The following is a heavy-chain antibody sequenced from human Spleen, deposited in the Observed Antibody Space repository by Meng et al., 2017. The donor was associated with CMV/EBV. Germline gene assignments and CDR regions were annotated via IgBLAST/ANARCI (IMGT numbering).Heavy chain of an antibody. CDR3: ANIAVADDDS. J-gene: IGHJ5*01. Sequence: QVQLVQSGAEVKKPGSSVKVSCKASGGTFSSYAISWVRQAPGQGLEWMGWINPNSGDTNYAQKFQGRVSMTRDTSITTAYMELRSLRSDDTAVYYCANIAVADDDSWGQGTLVTVSS. CDR1: GGTFSSYA. V-gene: IGHV1-2*02. CDR2: INPNSGDT. D-gene: IGHD6-19*01.